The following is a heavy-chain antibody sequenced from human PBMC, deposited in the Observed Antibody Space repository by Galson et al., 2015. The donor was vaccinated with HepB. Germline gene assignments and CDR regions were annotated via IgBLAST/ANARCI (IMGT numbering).Heavy chain of an antibody. CDR1: GFRFTNYS. Sequence: SLRLSCATSGFRFTNYSMSWVRQAPGKGLQWVSATTGGGERTYYADSVKGRFTTSRDSSSNTVFLLMTGLRVDDTAVNYCAEVAILGATPHSFDYLGQGNLVTGFS. CDR3: AEVAILGATPHSFDY. CDR2: TTGGGERT. J-gene: IGHJ4*02. D-gene: IGHD3-16*01. V-gene: IGHV3-23*01.